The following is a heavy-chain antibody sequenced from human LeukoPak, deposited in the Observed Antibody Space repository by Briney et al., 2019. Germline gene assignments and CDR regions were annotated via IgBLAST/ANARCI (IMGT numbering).Heavy chain of an antibody. Sequence: PGGSLRLSCAASGFTFSDYWMSCVRQAPGKGLEWVANIRQDGSEKYYVDSVKGRFTISRDNAKNSLYLQMSSLRAEDTAVYYCARDRVWTVLYWGQGTLVTVSS. CDR2: IRQDGSEK. CDR1: GFTFSDYW. D-gene: IGHD6-13*01. V-gene: IGHV3-7*01. CDR3: ARDRVWTVLY. J-gene: IGHJ4*02.